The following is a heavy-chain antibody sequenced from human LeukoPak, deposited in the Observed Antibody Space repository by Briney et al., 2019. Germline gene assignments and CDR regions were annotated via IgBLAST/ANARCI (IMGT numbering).Heavy chain of an antibody. D-gene: IGHD3-22*01. J-gene: IGHJ4*02. V-gene: IGHV1-2*02. CDR2: INPNSGGT. CDR1: GYTFTGYY. Sequence: GASVKVSCKASGYTFTGYYMHWVRQAPGQGLEWMGWINPNSGGTNYAQKFQGRVTMTRDTSISTAYMELSRLRSDDTAVYYCARAANYDSSGYQDYWGQGTLVAVSS. CDR3: ARAANYDSSGYQDY.